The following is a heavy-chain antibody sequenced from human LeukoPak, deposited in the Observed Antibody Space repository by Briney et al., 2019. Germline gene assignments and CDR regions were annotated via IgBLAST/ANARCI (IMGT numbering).Heavy chain of an antibody. V-gene: IGHV4-39*01. CDR2: IYYSWST. Sequence: PETLSLTCTVSGGSISSSSYYWGWIRQPQGKGLELIGIIYYSWSTYYNPSLKSRVTISVDTSKNQFSLKLSSVTAADTAVYYCARLEDIVASFDYWGQGTLVTVSS. CDR3: ARLEDIVASFDY. CDR1: GGSISSSSYY. D-gene: IGHD5-12*01. J-gene: IGHJ4*02.